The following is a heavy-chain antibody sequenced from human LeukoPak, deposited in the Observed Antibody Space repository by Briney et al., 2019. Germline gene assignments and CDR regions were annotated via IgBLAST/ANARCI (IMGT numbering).Heavy chain of an antibody. V-gene: IGHV1-18*01. CDR3: ARPNYYDSSGPIDY. Sequence: ASVKVSCKASGGTFSSYAISWVRQAPGQGLEWKGWISAYNGNTNYAQKLQGRVTMTTDTSTSTAYMELRSLRSDDTAVYYCARPNYYDSSGPIDYWGQGTLVTVSS. D-gene: IGHD3-22*01. CDR1: GGTFSSYA. J-gene: IGHJ4*02. CDR2: ISAYNGNT.